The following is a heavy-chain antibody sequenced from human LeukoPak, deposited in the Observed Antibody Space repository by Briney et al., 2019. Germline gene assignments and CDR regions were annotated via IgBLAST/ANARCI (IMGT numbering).Heavy chain of an antibody. CDR2: IWYDGSNK. J-gene: IGHJ4*02. CDR3: ATDLTAVAGENGFFDY. D-gene: IGHD6-19*01. CDR1: GFTFSSYG. Sequence: GGSLRLSCAASGFTFSSYGMHWVRQAPGKGLEWVAVIWYDGSNKYYADSVKGRFTISRDNSKNTLYLQMNSLRAEDTAVYYCATDLTAVAGENGFFDYWGQGTLVTVSS. V-gene: IGHV3-33*01.